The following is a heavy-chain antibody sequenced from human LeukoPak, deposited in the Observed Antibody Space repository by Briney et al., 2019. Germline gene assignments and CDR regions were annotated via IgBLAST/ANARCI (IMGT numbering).Heavy chain of an antibody. CDR2: IYPGDSDT. Sequence: GESLKISCQGSGYRFTSYWIGWVRPMPGKGLEWMGIIYPGDSDTRYSPSFQGQVTISADKSISTAYLQWSSLKASDTAIYYCARQGYSSSYNWFDPWGQGTLVTVSS. V-gene: IGHV5-51*01. J-gene: IGHJ5*02. CDR3: ARQGYSSSYNWFDP. D-gene: IGHD6-6*01. CDR1: GYRFTSYW.